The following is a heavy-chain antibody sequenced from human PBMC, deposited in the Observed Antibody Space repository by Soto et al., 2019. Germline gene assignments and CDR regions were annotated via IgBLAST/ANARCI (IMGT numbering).Heavy chain of an antibody. CDR3: ARDLSGRADV. D-gene: IGHD3-10*01. Sequence: YLRLSFVASEFTFSSYCMHWVRQVPGKGLVWVSRLNEDGSFTSYADSVKGRFSIFRDNAKKTLYLQMNSLSAEDSAVYYCARDLSGRADVWGQGTTVTVSS. V-gene: IGHV3-74*03. J-gene: IGHJ6*02. CDR2: LNEDGSFT. CDR1: EFTFSSYC.